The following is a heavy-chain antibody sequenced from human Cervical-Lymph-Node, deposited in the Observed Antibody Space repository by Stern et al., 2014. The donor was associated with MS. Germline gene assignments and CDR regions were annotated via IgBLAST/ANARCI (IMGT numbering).Heavy chain of an antibody. Sequence: EVQLVESGGGLVQPGGSLRLSCAASGFTFSSYWMSWVRQAPGKGLEWVANIKQDGSEKYYVDSVKGRFTISRDNAKNSLYLQMNSLRAEDTAVYYCARHALPYYDILADFDYWGQGTLVTVSS. CDR3: ARHALPYYDILADFDY. D-gene: IGHD3-9*01. J-gene: IGHJ4*02. V-gene: IGHV3-7*01. CDR1: GFTFSSYW. CDR2: IKQDGSEK.